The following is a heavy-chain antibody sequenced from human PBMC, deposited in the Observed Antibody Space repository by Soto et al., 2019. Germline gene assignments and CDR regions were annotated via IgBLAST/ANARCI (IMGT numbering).Heavy chain of an antibody. D-gene: IGHD6-13*01. CDR1: GFPFNNYG. CDR2: ISNDGSDK. V-gene: IGHV3-30*18. J-gene: IGHJ3*01. Sequence: QVQLVESGGGVVQPGRSLRLSCAASGFPFNNYGMHWVRQAPGKGLEWVATISNDGSDKYYADSVKGRLTISRDNSKNTVYLQMNSLRAEETAVYYCAKDQGIAASHGIDWGQGTMVTVSS. CDR3: AKDQGIAASHGID.